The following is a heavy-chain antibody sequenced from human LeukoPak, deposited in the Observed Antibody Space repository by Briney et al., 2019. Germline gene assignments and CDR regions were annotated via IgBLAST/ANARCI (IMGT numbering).Heavy chain of an antibody. CDR1: GGSLSGHY. CDR3: ARGGRRMITVGGLFDGVDV. Sequence: SETLSLTCGVSGGSLSGHYWSWIRQTPGKGLEWIGEIYHSGSTTYNPSLQSRVTISVDTSKSQFSLKLSSVTAADTAVYYCARGGRRMITVGGLFDGVDVWGQGTTVTVSS. V-gene: IGHV4-34*01. D-gene: IGHD3-16*02. J-gene: IGHJ6*02. CDR2: IYHSGST.